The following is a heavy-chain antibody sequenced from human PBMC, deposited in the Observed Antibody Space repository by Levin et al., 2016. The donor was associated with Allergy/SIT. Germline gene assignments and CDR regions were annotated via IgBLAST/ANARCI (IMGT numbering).Heavy chain of an antibody. D-gene: IGHD3-22*01. CDR1: GDSVSSNVAA. J-gene: IGHJ4*02. Sequence: SQTLSLTCAISGDSVSSNVAAWNWIRQSPSRGLEWLGRTYYRSKWYNDYAESVKSRITINPDTSKNQFSLQLNSVTPEDTAVYYCARGRLPGKYDSSGYYPHLDYWGQGTLVTVSS. CDR3: ARGRLPGKYDSSGYYPHLDY. V-gene: IGHV6-1*01. CDR2: TYYRSKWYN.